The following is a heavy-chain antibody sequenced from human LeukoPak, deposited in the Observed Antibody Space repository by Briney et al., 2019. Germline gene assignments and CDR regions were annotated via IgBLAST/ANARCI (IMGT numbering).Heavy chain of an antibody. CDR3: ARVDLTYGSVPYMDV. D-gene: IGHD3-10*01. CDR1: GFTFSSYG. V-gene: IGHV3-30*03. J-gene: IGHJ6*02. Sequence: GGSLRLSRAASGFTFSSYGMHWVRQAPGKGLEWVAVISYDGSNKYYADSVKGRFTISRDNSKNTLYLQMNSLRAEDTAVYYCARVDLTYGSVPYMDVWGQGTTVTVSS. CDR2: ISYDGSNK.